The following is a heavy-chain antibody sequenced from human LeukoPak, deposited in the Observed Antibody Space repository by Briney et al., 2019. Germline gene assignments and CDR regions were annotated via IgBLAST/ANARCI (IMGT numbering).Heavy chain of an antibody. D-gene: IGHD1-26*01. Sequence: GGSLRLSCAASGFTFSSYAMHWVRQAPGKGLEWVAVISYDGSNKYYADSVKGRFTISRDNSKNTLYLQMNSLRAEDTAVYYCARDKWELFGDYFDYWGQGTLVTVSS. J-gene: IGHJ4*02. CDR3: ARDKWELFGDYFDY. CDR1: GFTFSSYA. V-gene: IGHV3-30-3*01. CDR2: ISYDGSNK.